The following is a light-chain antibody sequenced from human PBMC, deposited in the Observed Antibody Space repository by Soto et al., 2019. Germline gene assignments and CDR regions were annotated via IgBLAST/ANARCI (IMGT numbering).Light chain of an antibody. CDR3: QQYDNWPPKT. CDR1: QSVTSY. V-gene: IGKV3-15*01. J-gene: IGKJ1*01. CDR2: GAS. Sequence: EVVMTQSPATLSVSPGERATLSCRASQSVTSYLAWFQQKPGPAPRLLIYGASTRATGIPARFSGSGSGTEFTLTISSLQSEDSAIYYCQQYDNWPPKTFGQGTKV.